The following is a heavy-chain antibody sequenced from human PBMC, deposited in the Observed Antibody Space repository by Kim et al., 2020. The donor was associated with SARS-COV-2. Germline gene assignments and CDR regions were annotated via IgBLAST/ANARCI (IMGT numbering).Heavy chain of an antibody. D-gene: IGHD6-13*01. CDR1: GYTFTGYY. J-gene: IGHJ3*02. CDR3: ARGAEYSSSWYFAFDI. Sequence: ASVKVSCKASGYTFTGYYMHWVRQAPGQGLEWMGWINPNSGGTNYAQKFQGRVTMTRDTSISTAYMELSRLRSDDTAVYYCARGAEYSSSWYFAFDIWGQGTMVTVSS. V-gene: IGHV1-2*02. CDR2: INPNSGGT.